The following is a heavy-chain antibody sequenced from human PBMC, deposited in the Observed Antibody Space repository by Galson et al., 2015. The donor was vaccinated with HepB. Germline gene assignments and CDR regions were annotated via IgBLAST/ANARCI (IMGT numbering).Heavy chain of an antibody. Sequence: SLRLSCAASGFAFSDYYMSWIRQAPGKGLEWVSQISGGGTAIYYADSVKGRFTISRDNARNSLYLQMDSLRAEDTAVFYCARRTTSRSFDYWGQGTLVSVSS. V-gene: IGHV3-11*01. CDR2: ISGGGTAI. CDR3: ARRTTSRSFDY. CDR1: GFAFSDYY. D-gene: IGHD1-14*01. J-gene: IGHJ4*02.